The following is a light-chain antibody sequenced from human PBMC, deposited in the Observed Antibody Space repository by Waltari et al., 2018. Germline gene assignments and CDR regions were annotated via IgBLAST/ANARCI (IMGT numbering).Light chain of an antibody. CDR3: GSYAGSYTLI. V-gene: IGLV2-11*01. J-gene: IGLJ2*01. CDR2: DVN. Sequence: QSALTQPRAVSGSPGPSVPISCTGTSGAVGGYNFVSWYQHHPGKAPKVLIYDVNERPSGVPDRFSGSKSGNTASLTISGLQPEDEADYYCGSYAGSYTLIFGGGTKLTVL. CDR1: SGAVGGYNF.